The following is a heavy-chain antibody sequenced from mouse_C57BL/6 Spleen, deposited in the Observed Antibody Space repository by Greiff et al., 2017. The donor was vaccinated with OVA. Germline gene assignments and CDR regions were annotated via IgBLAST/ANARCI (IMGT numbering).Heavy chain of an antibody. J-gene: IGHJ2*01. CDR1: GFTFSSYA. D-gene: IGHD2-4*01. CDR3: ARDNYDYDDGGGFDY. Sequence: DVMLVESGGGLVKPGGSLKLSCAASGFTFSSYAMSWVRQTPEKRLEWVATISDGGSYTYYPDNVKGRFTISRDNAKNNLYLQMSHLKSEDTAMYYCARDNYDYDDGGGFDYWGQGTTLTVSS. V-gene: IGHV5-4*01. CDR2: ISDGGSYT.